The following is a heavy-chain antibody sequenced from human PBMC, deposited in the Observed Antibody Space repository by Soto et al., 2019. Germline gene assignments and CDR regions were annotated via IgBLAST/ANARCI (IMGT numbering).Heavy chain of an antibody. D-gene: IGHD5-18*01. J-gene: IGHJ3*02. Sequence: ASVKVSCKTSGYTFTDYYTHWVGQAPGEGLEGMGWMNPKSGGAYFAQKFQGRVTLTRDTSIGTAYIEVNSLTSDDTAVYFCTRENIENSDGLYDAFDIWGQGTTVTVSS. CDR3: TRENIENSDGLYDAFDI. CDR2: MNPKSGGA. V-gene: IGHV1-2*02. CDR1: GYTFTDYY.